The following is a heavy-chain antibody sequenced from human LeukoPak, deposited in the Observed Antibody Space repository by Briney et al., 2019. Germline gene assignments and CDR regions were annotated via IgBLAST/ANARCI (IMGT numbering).Heavy chain of an antibody. V-gene: IGHV4-31*03. CDR1: GGSISSGGYY. Sequence: SETLSLTCTVSGGSISSGGYYWSWIRQHPGKGLEWIGYIYYSGSTYYNPSLKSRVTISVDTSKNQFSLKLSSVTAADTAVYYCARAKGSHTWPLDYWGQGTLVTVSS. J-gene: IGHJ4*02. D-gene: IGHD3-16*01. CDR3: ARAKGSHTWPLDY. CDR2: IYYSGST.